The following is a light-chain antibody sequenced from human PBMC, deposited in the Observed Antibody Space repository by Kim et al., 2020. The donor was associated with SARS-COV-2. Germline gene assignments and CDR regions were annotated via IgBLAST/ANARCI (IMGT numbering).Light chain of an antibody. J-gene: IGKJ4*01. V-gene: IGKV3-15*01. CDR3: QQYNNWLFT. Sequence: EIVMTQSPATLSVSPGERATLSCRASQSVSSNLAWYQQKPGQAPRLLIYGASTRATGIPARFSGSGSGTEFTLTISSLQSEDFAVYYCQQYNNWLFTFVGGTKMDIK. CDR2: GAS. CDR1: QSVSSN.